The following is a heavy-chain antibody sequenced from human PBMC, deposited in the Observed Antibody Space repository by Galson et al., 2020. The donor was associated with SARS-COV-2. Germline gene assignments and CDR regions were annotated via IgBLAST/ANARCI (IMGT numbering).Heavy chain of an antibody. CDR2: IKKDGSEK. J-gene: IGHJ4*02. CDR1: GFTFNSYW. CDR3: ARDLAYDFWSGYSH. V-gene: IGHV3-7*01. D-gene: IGHD3-3*01. Sequence: TGGSLRPSCAASGFTFNSYWMSWVRQAPAKGLEWVANIKKDGSEKYYVDSVKGRFTIFRDNAKNSLYLQMNSLRAEDTAVYYCARDLAYDFWSGYSHWGRGTLVTVSS.